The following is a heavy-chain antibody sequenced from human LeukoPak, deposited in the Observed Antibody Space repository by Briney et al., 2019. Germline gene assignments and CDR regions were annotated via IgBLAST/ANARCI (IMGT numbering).Heavy chain of an antibody. Sequence: PGGSLRLSCAASGFTFSSYGMHWVRQAPGKGLEWVAVISYDGSNKYYADSVKGRFTISRDNSKNTLYLQMNSLRAEDTAVYYCAKDSSGWYYYYGMDVWGQGTTVTVSS. CDR2: ISYDGSNK. CDR3: AKDSSGWYYYYGMDV. D-gene: IGHD6-19*01. J-gene: IGHJ6*02. V-gene: IGHV3-30*18. CDR1: GFTFSSYG.